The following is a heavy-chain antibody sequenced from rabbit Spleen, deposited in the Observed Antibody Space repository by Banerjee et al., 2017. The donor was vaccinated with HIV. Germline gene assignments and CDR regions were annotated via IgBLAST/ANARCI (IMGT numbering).Heavy chain of an antibody. D-gene: IGHD8-1*01. J-gene: IGHJ6*01. Sequence: QEQLVESGGGLVQPEGSLTLTCKAAGFDFSSSYYMCWVRQAPGKGPEWIACIYGGDGSTYYANWVNGRFSISRENAQNTVFLQMTSLTAADTATYFCARDGTGGSYFALWGQGTLVTVS. V-gene: IGHV1S47*01. CDR3: ARDGTGGSYFAL. CDR2: IYGGDGST. CDR1: GFDFSSSYY.